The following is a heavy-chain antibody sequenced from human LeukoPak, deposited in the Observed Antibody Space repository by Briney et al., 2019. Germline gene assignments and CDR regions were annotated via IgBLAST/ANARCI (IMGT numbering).Heavy chain of an antibody. Sequence: GGSLRLSCAASGITFSNYNMIWVRQASGKGLEWISHISGISTVISNADSVKGRFTISRDNAKKSLYLQMDSLRDEDTAVYYCATRAGRTGDYWGRGTLVTVSS. CDR1: GITFSNYN. D-gene: IGHD1-14*01. CDR3: ATRAGRTGDY. J-gene: IGHJ4*02. CDR2: ISGISTVI. V-gene: IGHV3-48*02.